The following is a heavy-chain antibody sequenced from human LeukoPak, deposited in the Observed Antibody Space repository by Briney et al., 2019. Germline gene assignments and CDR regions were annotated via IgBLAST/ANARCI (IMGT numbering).Heavy chain of an antibody. D-gene: IGHD5-18*01. CDR3: ARLRSRIQLWLRDNWFDP. V-gene: IGHV1-18*01. Sequence: ASVKVSCKASGYTFTSYGISWVRQAPGQGLEWMGWISAYNGNTNYAQKLQGRVTMTTDTSTSTAYMELRSLRSDDTAVYYCARLRSRIQLWLRDNWFDPWGQGTLVTVSS. CDR2: ISAYNGNT. J-gene: IGHJ5*02. CDR1: GYTFTSYG.